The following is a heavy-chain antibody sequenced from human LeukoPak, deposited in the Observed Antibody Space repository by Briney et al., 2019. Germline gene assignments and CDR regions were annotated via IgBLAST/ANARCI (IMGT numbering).Heavy chain of an antibody. CDR2: INPDSGGT. D-gene: IGHD2/OR15-2a*01. J-gene: IGHJ3*01. Sequence: ASVKVSCKASGYTFTGYYMHWVRQAPGQGLEWMGWINPDSGGTNNAQKFQGRVTMTRDTSISTAYMALSRLRSDDTAVYYCARTFYDTLDSDAFDFWGQGTMVIVSS. V-gene: IGHV1-2*02. CDR1: GYTFTGYY. CDR3: ARTFYDTLDSDAFDF.